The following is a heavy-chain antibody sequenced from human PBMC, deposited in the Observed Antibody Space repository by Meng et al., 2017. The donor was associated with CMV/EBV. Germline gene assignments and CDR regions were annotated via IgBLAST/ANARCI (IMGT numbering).Heavy chain of an antibody. D-gene: IGHD3-3*01. CDR3: ARGRTIFDAFDI. Sequence: SETLSLTCTVSGGSISSSSYYWGWIRQPPGKGLEWIGSIYYSGSTYYNPSLKSRVTISVDTSKNQFSLKLSSVTAADTAVYCCARGRTIFDAFDIWGQGTMVTVSS. J-gene: IGHJ3*02. CDR2: IYYSGST. V-gene: IGHV4-39*07. CDR1: GGSISSSSYY.